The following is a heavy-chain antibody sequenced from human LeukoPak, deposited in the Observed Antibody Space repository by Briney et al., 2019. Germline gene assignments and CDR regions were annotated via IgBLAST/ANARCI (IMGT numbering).Heavy chain of an antibody. J-gene: IGHJ4*02. Sequence: SVEVSCKASGGTFTRYGISWVRQAPGQGLEWMGRIIPVLGMTNYAQKLQGRIAITAATSTSTAYMELNTLRSEDTAIYYCARDDSSGYYYEWGQGTLVTVSS. CDR2: IIPVLGMT. V-gene: IGHV1-69*04. CDR3: ARDDSSGYYYE. D-gene: IGHD3-22*01. CDR1: GGTFTRYG.